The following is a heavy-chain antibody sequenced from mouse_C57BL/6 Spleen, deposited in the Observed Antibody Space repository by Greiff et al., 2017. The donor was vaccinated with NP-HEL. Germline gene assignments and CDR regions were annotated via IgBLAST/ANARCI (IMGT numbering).Heavy chain of an antibody. Sequence: QVQLQQSGAELVKPGASVKISCKASGYAFSSYWMNWVKQRPGKGLEWIGQIYPGDGDTNYNGKFKGKATLTADKSSSTAYMQLSSLTSEDSAVYFCASVTTVVATDLYWYFDVWGTGTTVTVSS. CDR1: GYAFSSYW. D-gene: IGHD1-1*01. CDR3: ASVTTVVATDLYWYFDV. V-gene: IGHV1-80*01. J-gene: IGHJ1*03. CDR2: IYPGDGDT.